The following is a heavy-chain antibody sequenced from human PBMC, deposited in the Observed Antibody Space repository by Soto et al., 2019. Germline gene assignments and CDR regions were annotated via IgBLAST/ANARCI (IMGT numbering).Heavy chain of an antibody. V-gene: IGHV1-18*01. Sequence: QVQLVQSGAEVKKPGASVKVSCKDSGYTFTSYGISWVRQAPGQGLEWMGWISAYNGNTNYAQKLQGRVTMTTDTSTSTVYMELRSLRSDDTAVYYCARGGAELRFLELQDAFDIWGQGTMVTVSS. CDR3: ARGGAELRFLELQDAFDI. J-gene: IGHJ3*02. CDR1: GYTFTSYG. D-gene: IGHD3-3*01. CDR2: ISAYNGNT.